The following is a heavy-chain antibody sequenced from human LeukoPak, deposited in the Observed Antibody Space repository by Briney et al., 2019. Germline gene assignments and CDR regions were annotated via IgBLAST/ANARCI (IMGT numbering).Heavy chain of an antibody. J-gene: IGHJ4*02. Sequence: ASVKVSCKASGGTFSSYAISWVRQAPGQGLEWMGGIIPIFGTANYAQKFQGRVTITADKSTSTAYMELSSLRSEDTAVYYCASDPAPIAAAGNYFDYWGQGTLVTVSS. CDR1: GGTFSSYA. V-gene: IGHV1-69*06. D-gene: IGHD6-13*01. CDR2: IIPIFGTA. CDR3: ASDPAPIAAAGNYFDY.